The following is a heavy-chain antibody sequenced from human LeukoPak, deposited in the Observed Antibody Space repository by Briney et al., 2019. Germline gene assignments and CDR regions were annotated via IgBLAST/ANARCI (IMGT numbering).Heavy chain of an antibody. CDR3: AVYCGGDCRFDY. CDR2: INPDSGGT. Sequence: EASVTVSFKASGYTFTVYYIHWVRQAPGQGGEWMGWINPDSGGTNYAQKFQGRVTMNRDRAIRKAYMEVSRLRWGDTAVYYCAVYCGGDCRFDYWGQGTLVTVSS. V-gene: IGHV1-2*02. J-gene: IGHJ4*02. CDR1: GYTFTVYY. D-gene: IGHD2-21*02.